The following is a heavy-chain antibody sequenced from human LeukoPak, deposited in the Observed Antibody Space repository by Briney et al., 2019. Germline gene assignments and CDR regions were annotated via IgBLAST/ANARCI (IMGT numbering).Heavy chain of an antibody. V-gene: IGHV4-59*11. J-gene: IGHJ5*02. CDR1: SGPINTHY. CDR2: IYYSGTT. Sequence: SETLSLTCTVSSGPINTHYWSWIRQSPGKGLEWIGHIYYSGTTNYNPSLKSRVTMSIDRSKNHFSPKLKSVTHADTALYYCARAGPWQIDPWGQGILVTVSS. D-gene: IGHD3-10*01. CDR3: ARAGPWQIDP.